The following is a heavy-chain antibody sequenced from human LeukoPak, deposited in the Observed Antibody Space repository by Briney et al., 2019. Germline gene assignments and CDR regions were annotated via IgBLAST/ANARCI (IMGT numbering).Heavy chain of an antibody. D-gene: IGHD1-26*01. Sequence: ASVKVSCKASGYTFTSYAMHWVRQAPGQRLEWMGWINAGNGNTKYSQEFQGRVTITRDTSASTAYMELSSLRSEDMAVYYCARVKWVGATMVGFDYWGQGTLVTVSS. V-gene: IGHV1-3*03. CDR2: INAGNGNT. J-gene: IGHJ4*02. CDR1: GYTFTSYA. CDR3: ARVKWVGATMVGFDY.